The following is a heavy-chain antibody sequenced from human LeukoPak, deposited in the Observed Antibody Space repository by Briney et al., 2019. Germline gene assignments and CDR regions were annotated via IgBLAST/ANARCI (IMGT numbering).Heavy chain of an antibody. Sequence: GGSLRLSCVVSGFSFDSYEMDWVRQAPGKGLEWLSYISATGNTIYDADSVKGRFTISRDNAKNSLYLQMNSLRVEDTATYYCARSTTVTSFDYWGQGTLVTDSS. J-gene: IGHJ4*02. CDR1: GFSFDSYE. CDR2: ISATGNTI. CDR3: ARSTTVTSFDY. V-gene: IGHV3-48*03. D-gene: IGHD4-17*01.